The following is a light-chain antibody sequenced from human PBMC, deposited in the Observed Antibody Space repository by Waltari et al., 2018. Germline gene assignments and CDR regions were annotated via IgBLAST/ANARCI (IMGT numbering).Light chain of an antibody. CDR3: QQFTKYYLT. V-gene: IGKV1D-13*01. CDR1: QGMSSS. Sequence: AMQFTQFPSSLSASVGDSVPTTCRASQGMSSSLAWYQQKPEKAPKLLIYDASSLESGVPSRFSGSGSRTDFTLTSSGLQPEDFATYYCQQFTKYYLTFGGGTKVEIK. CDR2: DAS. J-gene: IGKJ4*02.